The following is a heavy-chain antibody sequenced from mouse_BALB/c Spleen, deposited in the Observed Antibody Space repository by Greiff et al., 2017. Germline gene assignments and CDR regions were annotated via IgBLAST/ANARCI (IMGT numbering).Heavy chain of an antibody. V-gene: IGHV2-2*02. Sequence: QVQLQQSGPGLVQPSQSLSITCTVSGFSLTSYGVHWVRQSPGKGLEWLGVIWSGGSTDYNAAFISRLSISKDNSKSQVFFKMNSLQANDTAIYYCARTTTVVAKAMDYWGQGTSVTVSS. CDR3: ARTTTVVAKAMDY. CDR2: IWSGGST. CDR1: GFSLTSYG. D-gene: IGHD1-1*01. J-gene: IGHJ4*01.